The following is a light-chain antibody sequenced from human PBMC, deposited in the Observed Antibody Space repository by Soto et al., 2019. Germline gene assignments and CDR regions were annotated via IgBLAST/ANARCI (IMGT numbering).Light chain of an antibody. CDR1: QSVRSNC. Sequence: EIVLTQSPGTLSLSPGERATLSCRASQSVRSNCLAWYQQKPGQAPRLLIYDASSRAAGFPDRFSGSGSGTDFTLTISSLQSEDFAVYYCQQYNNWPPITFGQGTRLEIK. CDR3: QQYNNWPPIT. CDR2: DAS. V-gene: IGKV3-20*01. J-gene: IGKJ5*01.